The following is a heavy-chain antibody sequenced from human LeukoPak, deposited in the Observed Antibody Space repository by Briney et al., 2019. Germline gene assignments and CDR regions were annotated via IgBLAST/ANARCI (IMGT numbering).Heavy chain of an antibody. CDR1: GGSFSGYH. D-gene: IGHD3-9*01. V-gene: IGHV4-34*01. Sequence: SETLSLTCAVYGGSFSGYHWTWIRQSPGKGLEWIGDINPSGSTYYNPSLKSRLTISVDTSKNQFSLKLRSVTAADTAVYYCARSALSGFDIWGQGTMVTVSS. CDR2: INPSGST. J-gene: IGHJ3*02. CDR3: ARSALSGFDI.